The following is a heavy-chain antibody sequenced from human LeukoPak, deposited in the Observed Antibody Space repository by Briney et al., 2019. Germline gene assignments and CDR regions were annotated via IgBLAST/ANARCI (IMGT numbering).Heavy chain of an antibody. CDR3: ARDGWSDTAMATGSFYFDY. J-gene: IGHJ4*02. CDR1: GGTFSSYA. D-gene: IGHD5-18*01. CDR2: FIPIFGTA. Sequence: SVKVSCKASGGTFSSYAISWVRQAPGQGLEWMGRFIPIFGTANYAQKFQGRVTITTDESTSTAYMELSSLRSEDTAVYYCARDGWSDTAMATGSFYFDYWGQGTLVTVSS. V-gene: IGHV1-69*05.